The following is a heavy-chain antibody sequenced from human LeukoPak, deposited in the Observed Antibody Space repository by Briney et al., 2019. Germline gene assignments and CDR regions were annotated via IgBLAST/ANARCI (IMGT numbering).Heavy chain of an antibody. V-gene: IGHV3-23*01. J-gene: IGHJ4*02. CDR1: GFTFSSYA. D-gene: IGHD2-21*02. CDR2: ISGSGGST. CDR3: VYCGGDCYFGPFDY. Sequence: GGSLRLSCAASGFTFSSYAMSWVRQAPGKGLEWVSAISGSGGSTYYADSVKGRFTISRDNSKNTLYLQMNSLRAEDTAVYYCVYCGGDCYFGPFDYWGQGTLVTVSS.